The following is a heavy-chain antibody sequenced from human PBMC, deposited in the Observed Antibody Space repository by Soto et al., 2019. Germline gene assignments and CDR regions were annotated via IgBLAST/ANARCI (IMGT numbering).Heavy chain of an antibody. CDR1: GFTFDDYA. V-gene: IGHV3-9*01. J-gene: IGHJ4*02. CDR3: AKDIKAYYDSSGCYFDY. Sequence: EVQLVESGGGLVQPGRSLRLSCAASGFTFDDYAMHWVRQAPGKGLEWVSGISWNSGSIGYADSVKGRFTISRDNAKNSLYLQMNSLRAEDTALYYCAKDIKAYYDSSGCYFDYWGQGTLVTVSS. D-gene: IGHD3-22*01. CDR2: ISWNSGSI.